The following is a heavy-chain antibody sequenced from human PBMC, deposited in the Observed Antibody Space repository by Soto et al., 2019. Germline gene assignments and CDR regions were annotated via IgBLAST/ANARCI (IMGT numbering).Heavy chain of an antibody. CDR2: ISWNSGTT. CDR3: ARRAGGPTEKGAFDI. V-gene: IGHV3-9*01. J-gene: IGHJ3*02. Sequence: EVQLVESGGGLVQPGRSLRLSCAASGFTFDDYAMYWVRQVLGKGLEWVSGISWNSGTTIYADSVKGRFTISRDNAKNSLYLQMNSLRPEDTAWYYCARRAGGPTEKGAFDIWGQGTLVTVSS. D-gene: IGHD2-8*02. CDR1: GFTFDDYA.